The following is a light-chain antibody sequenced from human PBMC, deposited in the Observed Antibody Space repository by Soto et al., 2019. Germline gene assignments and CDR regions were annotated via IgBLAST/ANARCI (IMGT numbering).Light chain of an antibody. CDR2: QVT. V-gene: IGLV2-14*01. CDR3: TLYSSTDTFYG. J-gene: IGLJ1*01. CDR1: SSDVGAYHY. Sequence: QSALTQPASVSGSPGQSITISCTGTSSDVGAYHYVSWYQHHPGKAPKLMIYQVTNRPSGVSDRFSGSKSGNTASLTISGLRADDEADYYCTLYSSTDTFYGFGTGTKVTVL.